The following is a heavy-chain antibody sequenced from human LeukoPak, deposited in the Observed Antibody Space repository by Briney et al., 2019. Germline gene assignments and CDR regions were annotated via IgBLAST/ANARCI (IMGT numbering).Heavy chain of an antibody. Sequence: ASETLSLTCASGGGSFRGYYGSWFGKPPGKGLEWIGEINHSGSTNYNPSLKSRVTISVDTSKNQFSLKLSSVTAADTAVYYCARGNVSAFDPWGQGTLVTVSS. CDR2: INHSGST. CDR3: ARGNVSAFDP. V-gene: IGHV4-34*01. J-gene: IGHJ5*02. CDR1: GGSFRGYY. D-gene: IGHD3-16*01.